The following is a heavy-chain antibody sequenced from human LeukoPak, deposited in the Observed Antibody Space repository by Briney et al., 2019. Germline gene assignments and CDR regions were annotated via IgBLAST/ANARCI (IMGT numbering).Heavy chain of an antibody. CDR3: ARIDSSWYYFDY. J-gene: IGHJ4*02. D-gene: IGHD6-13*01. V-gene: IGHV4-39*07. CDR2: IYYSGST. Sequence: PSETLSLTCTVSGGSISSSSYYWGWIRQPPGKGLEWIGSIYYSGSTYYNPSLKSRVTISVDTSKNQFSLKLSSVTAADTAVYYCARIDSSWYYFDYWGQGTLVTVSS. CDR1: GGSISSSSYY.